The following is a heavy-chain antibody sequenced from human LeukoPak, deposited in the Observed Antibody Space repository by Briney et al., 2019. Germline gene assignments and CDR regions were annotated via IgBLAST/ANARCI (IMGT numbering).Heavy chain of an antibody. Sequence: SETLSLTCTVSGGSISSGSYYWSWIRQPPGKGLEWIGYIYYSGSTNYNPSLKSRVTISVDTSKNQFSLKLSSVTAADTAVYYCARDSLRYYYDSSGSLATTHAFDIWGQGTMVTVSS. CDR3: ARDSLRYYYDSSGSLATTHAFDI. D-gene: IGHD3-22*01. CDR1: GGSISSGSYY. J-gene: IGHJ3*02. CDR2: IYYSGST. V-gene: IGHV4-61*01.